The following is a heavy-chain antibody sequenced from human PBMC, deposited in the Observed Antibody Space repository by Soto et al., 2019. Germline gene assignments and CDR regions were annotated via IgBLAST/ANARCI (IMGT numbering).Heavy chain of an antibody. J-gene: IGHJ4*02. Sequence: PGGSLRLSCGGSGFTMTSYGMSWVRQAPGKGLEWVSSLSGSGDKTYYADSVKGRFTISTDKSKNTLYLQMDSLRAGDTAVYYCRSTVYGTGSHWGQGTLVTVSS. V-gene: IGHV3-23*01. D-gene: IGHD3-10*01. CDR1: GFTMTSYG. CDR3: RSTVYGTGSH. CDR2: LSGSGDKT.